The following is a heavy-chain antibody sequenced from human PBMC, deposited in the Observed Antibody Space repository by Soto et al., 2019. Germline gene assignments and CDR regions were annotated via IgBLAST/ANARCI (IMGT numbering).Heavy chain of an antibody. V-gene: IGHV3-53*01. D-gene: IGHD1-1*01. J-gene: IGHJ3*01. Sequence: DVQLVESGGGLIQPGESLRLSCAAFGLTISGKKYVAWVRQAPGKGLEWVSALYDVDGSFYADSVKGRFTTSSDSSKTTVYLQMNVLRPDDTAVYYCATWNEREHAYDVWGQGTTVTVSS. CDR3: ATWNEREHAYDV. CDR1: GLTISGKKY. CDR2: LYDVDGS.